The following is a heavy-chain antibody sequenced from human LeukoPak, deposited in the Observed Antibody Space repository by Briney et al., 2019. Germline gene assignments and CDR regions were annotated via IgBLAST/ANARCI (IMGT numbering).Heavy chain of an antibody. V-gene: IGHV4-59*01. D-gene: IGHD3-16*01. CDR3: AGWGSDSTR. J-gene: IGHJ4*02. CDR2: ITYSGST. Sequence: SETLSPTCTVSGGSISGYYWSWIRQPPGKGLEWIDYITYSGSTNYNPSLKSRVTISVDTSKNQFSLKLSSVTAADTAVYYCAGWGSDSTRWGQGTLVTVSS. CDR1: GGSISGYY.